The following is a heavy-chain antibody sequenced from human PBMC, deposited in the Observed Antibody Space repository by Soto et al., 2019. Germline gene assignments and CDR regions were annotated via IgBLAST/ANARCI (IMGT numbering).Heavy chain of an antibody. CDR3: ATWHEREHAYDV. V-gene: IGHV3-53*01. CDR2: LYDLDGS. Sequence: DVQLVESGGGLIQPGGSLRLSCAAFGFTISGKKYVAWVRQAPGKGLEWVSALYDLDGSFYAVSVKGRFTTSSDSSKTTVYLQMNDLSPDDTAVYYCATWHEREHAYDVWGQGTTVTVSS. CDR1: GFTISGKKY. D-gene: IGHD1-1*01. J-gene: IGHJ3*01.